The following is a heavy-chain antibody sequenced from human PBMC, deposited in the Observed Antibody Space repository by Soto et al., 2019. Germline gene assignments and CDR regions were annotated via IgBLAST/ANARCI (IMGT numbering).Heavy chain of an antibody. CDR2: ISGYNGNT. CDR3: ARTVEYDSIPYYYADF. V-gene: IGHV1-18*01. Sequence: GASVKVSCEASGYTFNTYAITWVRQAPGQGLEWMGWISGYNGNTNHAQTLQGRGTMTTDTSTSTAYLELRSLRSDDTAVYYCARTVEYDSIPYYYADFWGQGTLVTVS. J-gene: IGHJ5*01. D-gene: IGHD3-22*01. CDR1: GYTFNTYA.